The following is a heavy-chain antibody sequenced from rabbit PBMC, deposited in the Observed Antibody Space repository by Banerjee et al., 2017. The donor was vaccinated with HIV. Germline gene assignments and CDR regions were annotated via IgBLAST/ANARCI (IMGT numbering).Heavy chain of an antibody. Sequence: QLKESGGGLVQPGGSLKLSCKASGFDFSSCYMTWVRQAPGKGLEWIGYIDPVFDSTYFASWVNGRFTISSHNAQNTLYLQLNSLTAADTATYFCARDDVNVWGIYLGLWGPGTLVTVS. D-gene: IGHD1-1*01. V-gene: IGHV1S7*01. CDR3: ARDDVNVWGIYLGL. J-gene: IGHJ4*01. CDR1: GFDFSSCY. CDR2: IDPVFDST.